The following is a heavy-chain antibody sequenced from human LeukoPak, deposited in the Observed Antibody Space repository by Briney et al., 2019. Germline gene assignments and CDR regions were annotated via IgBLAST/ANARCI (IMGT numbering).Heavy chain of an antibody. D-gene: IGHD1-1*01. CDR3: ARGDDFSGDH. V-gene: IGHV3-7*04. CDR1: GFTFSNFW. CDR2: IHPEGNEK. Sequence: GGSLRLSCTVSGFTFSNFWMSWVRQAPGRGLEWVANIHPEGNEKYHVESVKGRFTISRDNTKNLLFLQMNGLRVEDTAVYYCARGDDFSGDHWGQGTLVTVSS. J-gene: IGHJ4*02.